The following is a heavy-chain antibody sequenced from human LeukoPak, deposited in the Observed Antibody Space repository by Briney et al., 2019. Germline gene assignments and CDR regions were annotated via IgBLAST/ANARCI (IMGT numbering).Heavy chain of an antibody. J-gene: IGHJ5*02. CDR2: ISSSGST. CDR3: SRGQQWFDP. Sequence: SETLSLTCTVSGASISSYYWSWIRQPPGKGLEWVAYISSSGSTKYNPSLKSRLTLSVDTSKNQFSLKLTSMTAADTAVYYCSRGQQWFDPWGQGTLVTVSS. CDR1: GASISSYY. V-gene: IGHV4-59*08.